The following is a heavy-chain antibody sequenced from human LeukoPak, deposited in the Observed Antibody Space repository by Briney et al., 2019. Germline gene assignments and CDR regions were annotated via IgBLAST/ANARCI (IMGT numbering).Heavy chain of an antibody. CDR2: VYHVGTT. J-gene: IGHJ3*02. CDR3: ARCLGFLIGSSWYPDAFDI. D-gene: IGHD6-13*01. CDR1: GYSISSGYF. V-gene: IGHV4-38-2*02. Sequence: SETLSLTCTVSGYSISSGYFWGWIRQPPGKGLEWIGVYHVGTTDYNPSLKSRVTISVDRSKNQMSLKLSSVTAADTTVYYCARCLGFLIGSSWYPDAFDIWGQGTMVTVSS.